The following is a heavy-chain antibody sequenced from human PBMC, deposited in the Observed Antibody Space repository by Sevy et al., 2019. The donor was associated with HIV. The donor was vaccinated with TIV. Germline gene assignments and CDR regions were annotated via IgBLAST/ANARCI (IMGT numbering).Heavy chain of an antibody. D-gene: IGHD2-8*01. J-gene: IGHJ4*02. V-gene: IGHV3-23*01. CDR1: GFTFSKYS. Sequence: GSLRLSCAASGFTFSKYSMSWVRQPPGKGLEWVSTLSFGCGEINYADSVKGRFTISRDYSKSSVYLQMNNLRPEDTAVYYCAREGCTKPHDYWGQGTLVTVSS. CDR3: AREGCTKPHDY. CDR2: LSFGCGEI.